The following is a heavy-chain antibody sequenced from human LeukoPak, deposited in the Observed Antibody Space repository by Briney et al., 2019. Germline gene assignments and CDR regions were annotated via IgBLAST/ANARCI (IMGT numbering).Heavy chain of an antibody. J-gene: IGHJ4*02. CDR2: INTNTGNP. CDR3: ARGGYSGSSRIPNY. V-gene: IGHV7-4-1*02. D-gene: IGHD1-26*01. Sequence: ASVKVSCKASGYTFTSYAMHWVRQAPGQGLEWMGWINTNTGNPTYAQGSTGRFVFSLDTSVSTAYLQISSLKAEDTAVYYCARGGYSGSSRIPNYWGQGTLVTVSS. CDR1: GYTFTSYA.